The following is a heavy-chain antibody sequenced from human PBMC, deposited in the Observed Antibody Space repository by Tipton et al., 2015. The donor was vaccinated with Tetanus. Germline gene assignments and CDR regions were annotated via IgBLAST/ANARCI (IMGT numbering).Heavy chain of an antibody. CDR3: AKVRGTLRYSFDP. V-gene: IGHV3-23*03. D-gene: IGHD1-26*01. J-gene: IGHJ5*02. CDR2: SYAGGNYA. CDR1: GFTFNSYP. Sequence: GSLRLSCAASGFTFNSYPMNWVRQAPGKGLEWVSVSYAGGNYAYYADSVKGRFTTSRDDSKSTLYLHMTSLRAEDTAVYYCAKVRGTLRYSFDPWGQGTRVTVSS.